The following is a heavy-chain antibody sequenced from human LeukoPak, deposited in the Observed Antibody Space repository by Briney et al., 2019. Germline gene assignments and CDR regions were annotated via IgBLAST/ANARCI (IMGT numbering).Heavy chain of an antibody. CDR1: GFTFSSYW. J-gene: IGHJ4*02. CDR2: IKQDGSEK. D-gene: IGHD3-3*02. CDR3: AKVSRTYYFDY. Sequence: GGSLRLSCAASGFTFSSYWMSWVRQAPGKGLEWVANIKQDGSEKYYVDSVKGRFTISRDNAKNSLYLQMNSLRAEDTAVYYCAKVSRTYYFDYWGQGTLVTVSS. V-gene: IGHV3-7*03.